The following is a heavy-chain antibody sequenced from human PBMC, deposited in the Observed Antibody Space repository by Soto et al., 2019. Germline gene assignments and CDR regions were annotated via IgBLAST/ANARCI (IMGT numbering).Heavy chain of an antibody. CDR2: IWYDGSNK. D-gene: IGHD5-18*01. CDR3: ARDTVDTAMVTNYYYYMDV. CDR1: GFTFSSYG. J-gene: IGHJ6*03. V-gene: IGHV3-33*01. Sequence: GESLKISCAASGFTFSSYGMHWVRQAPGKGLEWVAVIWYDGSNKYYADSVKGRFTISRDNSKNTLYLQMNSLRAEDTAVYYCARDTVDTAMVTNYYYYMDVWGKGTTVTVSS.